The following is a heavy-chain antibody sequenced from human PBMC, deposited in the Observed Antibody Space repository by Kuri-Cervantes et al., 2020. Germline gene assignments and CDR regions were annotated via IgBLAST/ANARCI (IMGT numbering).Heavy chain of an antibody. Sequence: SETLSLTCTVSGGSISSSSYYWGWIRQPPGKGLEWIGEINHSGSTYYNPSLKSRVTISVDTSKNQFSLKLSPVTAADTAVYYCARVTVTTIASFDYWGQGTLVTDSS. J-gene: IGHJ4*02. CDR1: GGSISSSSYY. V-gene: IGHV4-39*07. CDR2: INHSGST. CDR3: ARVTVTTIASFDY. D-gene: IGHD4-17*01.